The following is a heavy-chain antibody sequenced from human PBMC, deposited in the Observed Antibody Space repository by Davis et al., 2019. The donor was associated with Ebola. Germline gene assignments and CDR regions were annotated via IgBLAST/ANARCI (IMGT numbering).Heavy chain of an antibody. D-gene: IGHD6-6*01. J-gene: IGHJ4*02. Sequence: GGSLRLSCAASGFTFSGSAMHWVRQTSGKGLEWVGRIRSKANSYATAYAASVKGRFTISRDDSKNTAYLQMNSLKTEDTAVYYCTSSYASSSGDYWGQGTLVTVSS. V-gene: IGHV3-73*01. CDR3: TSSYASSSGDY. CDR1: GFTFSGSA. CDR2: IRSKANSYAT.